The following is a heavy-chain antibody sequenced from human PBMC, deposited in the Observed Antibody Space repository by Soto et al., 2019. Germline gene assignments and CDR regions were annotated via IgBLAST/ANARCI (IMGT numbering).Heavy chain of an antibody. CDR1: GGSISGFF. J-gene: IGHJ6*02. CDR3: ARGGSTHYYYGLDV. V-gene: IGHV4-59*10. Sequence: SETLSLTCAVSGGSISGFFWTWVRQPPGMPLEGLGHVSASGSTVYNPPLQSRLTLSLDVSKNRFSLELTSVTAADTATYFCARGGSTHYYYGLDVWGQGTTVTVSS. CDR2: VSASGST. D-gene: IGHD1-1*01.